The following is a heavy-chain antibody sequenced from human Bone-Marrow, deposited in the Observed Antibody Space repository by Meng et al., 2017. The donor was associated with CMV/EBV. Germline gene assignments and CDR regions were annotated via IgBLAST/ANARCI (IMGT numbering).Heavy chain of an antibody. J-gene: IGHJ5*02. Sequence: GESLKISCAASGFTFDDYGMSWVRQAPGKGLEWVSGINWNGGSTGYADSVKGRFTISRDNAKNSLYLQMNSLRAEDTALYYCAREVGWIAAAGYNWFDPWGQETLVTVSS. CDR3: AREVGWIAAAGYNWFDP. CDR1: GFTFDDYG. V-gene: IGHV3-20*04. D-gene: IGHD6-13*01. CDR2: INWNGGST.